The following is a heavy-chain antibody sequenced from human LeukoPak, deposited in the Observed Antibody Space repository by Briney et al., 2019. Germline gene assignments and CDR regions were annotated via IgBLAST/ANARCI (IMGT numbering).Heavy chain of an antibody. V-gene: IGHV3-48*04. J-gene: IGHJ4*02. CDR1: EFTFSSYA. Sequence: GGSLRLSCAASEFTFSSYAMSWVRQAPGKGLEWVSYISSSGSTIYYADSVKGRFTISRDNSKNTVDLQMNSLRVEDTAVYYCAMRGNTWYDCWGQGTLVTVSS. CDR2: ISSSGSTI. D-gene: IGHD6-13*01. CDR3: AMRGNTWYDC.